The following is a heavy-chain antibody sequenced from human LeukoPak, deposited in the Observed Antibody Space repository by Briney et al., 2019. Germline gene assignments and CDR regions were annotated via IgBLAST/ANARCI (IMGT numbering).Heavy chain of an antibody. CDR2: INHSGST. Sequence: SETLSLTCAVYGGSFSGYYWSWIRQPPGKGLEWIGEINHSGSTNYNPSLKSRVTISVDTSKNQFSLKLSSVTAADTAVYYCARGPGITMVRGPIDYWGQGTLVTVSS. CDR1: GGSFSGYY. D-gene: IGHD3-10*01. CDR3: ARGPGITMVRGPIDY. J-gene: IGHJ4*02. V-gene: IGHV4-34*01.